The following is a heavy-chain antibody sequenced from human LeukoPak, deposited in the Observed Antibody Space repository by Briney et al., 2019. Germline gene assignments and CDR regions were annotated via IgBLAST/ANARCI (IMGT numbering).Heavy chain of an antibody. J-gene: IGHJ4*02. CDR2: ISSKAYGGTT. D-gene: IGHD5-12*01. V-gene: IGHV3-49*04. CDR1: GFTFGDNA. Sequence: GGSLRLSCTASGFTFGDNAMSWVRQAPGKGLEWVGFISSKAYGGTTEYAASVKGGFTISRDDSKSIAYLQMNSLKTEDTAVYYCTRDGAYAPPGGYWGQGTLVTVSS. CDR3: TRDGAYAPPGGY.